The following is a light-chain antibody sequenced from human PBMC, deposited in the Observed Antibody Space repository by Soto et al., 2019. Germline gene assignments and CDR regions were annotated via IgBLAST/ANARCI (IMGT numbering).Light chain of an antibody. V-gene: IGKV1-39*01. CDR1: QSIDTY. Sequence: DIQMTQSPSSLSASVGDRVTVTCRASQSIDTYLNWYQQRPGQAPKLLIYVASTLQSAVPSRFSGSGSGTHFTLNISSLQPEDFATYYCQQNQDIPPTFGQGTRV. CDR2: VAS. CDR3: QQNQDIPPT. J-gene: IGKJ1*01.